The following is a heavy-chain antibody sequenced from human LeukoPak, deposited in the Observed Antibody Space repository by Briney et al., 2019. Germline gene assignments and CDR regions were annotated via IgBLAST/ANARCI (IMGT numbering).Heavy chain of an antibody. CDR2: INWNGGST. CDR1: GFTFDDYG. D-gene: IGHD6-13*01. V-gene: IGHV3-20*04. Sequence: GGSLRLSCAASGFTFDDYGMSWVRQAPGKGLEWVSGINWNGGSTGYADSVKGRFTISRDNAKNSLYLQMNSLRAEDTALYYCARERIAAAAYNWFDPWGQGTLVTVSS. CDR3: ARERIAAAAYNWFDP. J-gene: IGHJ5*02.